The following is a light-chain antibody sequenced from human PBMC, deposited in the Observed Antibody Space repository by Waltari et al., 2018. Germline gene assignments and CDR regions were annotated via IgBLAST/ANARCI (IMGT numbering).Light chain of an antibody. CDR3: QQYRNLWT. J-gene: IGKJ1*01. CDR1: QSLSNW. V-gene: IGKV1-5*03. CDR2: KAS. Sequence: DIQMTQSPSTLSASVGDRVTITCRASQSLSNWLAWYQQKPGKAPKVLFYKASTLESGVPSRVSGSGAGTEFTLTISSLQPDDFATYYCQQYRNLWTFGQGTKVEIK.